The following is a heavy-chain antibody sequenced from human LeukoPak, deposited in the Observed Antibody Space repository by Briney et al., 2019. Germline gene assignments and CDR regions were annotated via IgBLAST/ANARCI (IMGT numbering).Heavy chain of an antibody. J-gene: IGHJ3*02. CDR3: ARRWSGRRVAFDI. Sequence: SETLSLTCTVSGGSISSSSYYWGWIRQPPGKGLEWIGSIYYSGSTYYNPSLKSRVTISVDTSKNQFSLKLSSATAADTAVYYCARRWSGRRVAFDIWGQGTMVTVSS. CDR1: GGSISSSSYY. V-gene: IGHV4-39*01. D-gene: IGHD1-26*01. CDR2: IYYSGST.